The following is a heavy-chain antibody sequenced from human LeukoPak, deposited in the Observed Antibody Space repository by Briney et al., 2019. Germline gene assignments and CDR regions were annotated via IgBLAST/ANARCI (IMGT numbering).Heavy chain of an antibody. CDR3: ARDYRGKFDY. D-gene: IGHD5-12*01. J-gene: IGHJ4*02. Sequence: SETLSLTCAVSGGSISGYYWSWIGQPPGKGLEWIGYIHYSGSTNYNPSLKRRVTISVDTSKNQFSLKLNSVTAADTAVYYCARDYRGKFDYWGQGTLVTVSS. CDR1: GGSISGYY. V-gene: IGHV4-59*01. CDR2: IHYSGST.